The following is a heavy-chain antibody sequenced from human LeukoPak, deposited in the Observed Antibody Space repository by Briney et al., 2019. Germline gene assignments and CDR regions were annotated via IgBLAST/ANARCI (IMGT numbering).Heavy chain of an antibody. D-gene: IGHD3-9*01. CDR1: GYTFTGYY. V-gene: IGHV1-2*02. CDR2: INPNSGGT. Sequence: GASVKVSCKASGYTFTGYYMHWVRQAPGQGLEWMGWINPNSGGTNYAQKFQGRVTMTRDTSISTAYMELSRLRSDDTAVYYCARLLRIGNTGYYHDSWGQGTLVTVSS. J-gene: IGHJ4*02. CDR3: ARLLRIGNTGYYHDS.